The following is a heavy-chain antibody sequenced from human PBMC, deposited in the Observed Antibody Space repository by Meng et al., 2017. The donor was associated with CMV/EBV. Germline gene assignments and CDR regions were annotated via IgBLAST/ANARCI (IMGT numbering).Heavy chain of an antibody. D-gene: IGHD2-2*02. Sequence: SETLSLTCAVYGGSFSGYYWSWIRQPPGKGLEWIGEINHSGSTNYNPSLKSRVTISVDTSKNQFSPKLSRLRSDDTAVYYCAREGVGYCSSTSCYNGMDVWGQGTTVTVSS. J-gene: IGHJ6*02. CDR3: AREGVGYCSSTSCYNGMDV. CDR1: GGSFSGYY. CDR2: INHSGST. V-gene: IGHV4-34*01.